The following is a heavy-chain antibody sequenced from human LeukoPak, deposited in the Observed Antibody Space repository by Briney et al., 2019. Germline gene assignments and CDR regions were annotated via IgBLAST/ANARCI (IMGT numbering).Heavy chain of an antibody. CDR1: GGSISSSNYY. Sequence: PSETLSLTCTVSGGSISSSNYYWGWIRQPPGKGLEWIATIYYSGSTYYNPSLKSRVTISVDTSKNQLSLKLSSVTAADTAVYYCASLYGSGSYYPSDYWGQGTLVTVSS. J-gene: IGHJ4*02. CDR2: IYYSGST. V-gene: IGHV4-39*07. CDR3: ASLYGSGSYYPSDY. D-gene: IGHD3-10*01.